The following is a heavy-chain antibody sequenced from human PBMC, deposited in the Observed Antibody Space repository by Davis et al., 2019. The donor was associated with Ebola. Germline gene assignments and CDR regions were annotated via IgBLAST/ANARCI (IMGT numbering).Heavy chain of an antibody. CDR1: GFTFDNYA. CDR3: ARSKSSDFWSGSPDAFDF. D-gene: IGHD3-3*01. V-gene: IGHV3-23*01. J-gene: IGHJ3*01. Sequence: PGGSLRLSCAASGFTFDNYAMSWVRLVQGKGLMWSSAITGSGGSTYHAGSVKGRFTISRDNPKKTLYLQMNSVRVEDTAVYYCARSKSSDFWSGSPDAFDFWGLGTVVTVS. CDR2: ITGSGGST.